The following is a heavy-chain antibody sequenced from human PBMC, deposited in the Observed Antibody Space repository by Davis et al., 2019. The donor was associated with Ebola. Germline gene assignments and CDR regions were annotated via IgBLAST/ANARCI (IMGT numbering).Heavy chain of an antibody. Sequence: HTGGSLRLSCAASGFTFSKYWMHWVRQTPGKGLMWVSRINSDGSSSTREYADSVKGRFYIDRDNSKNTVHLQMHRLRAEDTAVYYCAKGEQYCSDISCYSFDAFGSWGQGTMVTVSS. CDR1: GFTFSKYW. CDR2: INSDGSSS. D-gene: IGHD2-2*01. V-gene: IGHV3-74*03. CDR3: AKGEQYCSDISCYSFDAFGS. J-gene: IGHJ3*02.